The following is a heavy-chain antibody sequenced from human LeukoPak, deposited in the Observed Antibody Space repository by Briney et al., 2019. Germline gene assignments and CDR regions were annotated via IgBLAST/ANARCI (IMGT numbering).Heavy chain of an antibody. CDR3: AKDRASSWSLDY. V-gene: IGHV3-30*18. CDR1: GFTFSSDG. J-gene: IGHJ4*02. CDR2: ISYDANTK. D-gene: IGHD6-13*01. Sequence: GRSLKLSRAASGFTFSSDGMHWVRQAPGKGREWLTFISYDANTKYYSDSVRGRFTVSRDNSKNTMYLQMNSLRPEDTAMYYCAKDRASSWSLDYWGQGNLVTVSS.